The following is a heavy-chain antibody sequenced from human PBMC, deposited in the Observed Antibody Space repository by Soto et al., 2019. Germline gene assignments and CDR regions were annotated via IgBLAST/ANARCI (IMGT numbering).Heavy chain of an antibody. D-gene: IGHD1-26*01. J-gene: IGHJ4*02. CDR1: GFTVSSNY. CDR2: IYSGGST. CDR3: ARDLRRGGRGGFDY. Sequence: PGGSLRLSCAASGFTVSSNYMSWVRQAPGKGLEWVSVIYSGGSTYYADSVKGRFTISRDNSKNTLYLQMNSLRAEDTAVYYCARDLRRGGRGGFDYWGQGTLVTVSS. V-gene: IGHV3-53*01.